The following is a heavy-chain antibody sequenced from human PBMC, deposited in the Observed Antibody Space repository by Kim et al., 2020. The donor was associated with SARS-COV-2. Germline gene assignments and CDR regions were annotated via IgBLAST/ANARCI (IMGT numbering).Heavy chain of an antibody. J-gene: IGHJ4*02. V-gene: IGHV3-7*01. Sequence: SEKYYWDSVKGRFTISRDNAKNSLYLQRNSLRAEDTAVYYCGRGSGEWGDYWGQGTLVTVSS. D-gene: IGHD7-27*01. CDR3: GRGSGEWGDY. CDR2: SEK.